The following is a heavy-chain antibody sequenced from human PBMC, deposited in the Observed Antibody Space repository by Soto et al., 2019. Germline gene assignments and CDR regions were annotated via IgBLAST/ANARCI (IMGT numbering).Heavy chain of an antibody. CDR1: GGTFSSYA. CDR2: IIPIFGTA. CDR3: ARARRIAALVYYYGIDV. V-gene: IGHV1-69*06. Sequence: QVQLVQSGAEVKKPGSSVKVSCKASGGTFSSYAISWVRQAPGQGLEWMGGIIPIFGTANYAQKFQGRVTITADKSTSTAYMELSSLRSEDTAVYYCARARRIAALVYYYGIDVWGQGTTVTVSS. J-gene: IGHJ6*02. D-gene: IGHD6-6*01.